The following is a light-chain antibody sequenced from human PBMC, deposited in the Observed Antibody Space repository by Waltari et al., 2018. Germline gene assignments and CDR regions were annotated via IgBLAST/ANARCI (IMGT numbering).Light chain of an antibody. V-gene: IGLV2-8*01. CDR1: SSDVGGYNY. J-gene: IGLJ3*02. Sequence: QSALTQPPSASGSPGPSVTISCTGTSSDVGGYNYVSCYQQHPGKAPKLMIYEVSKRPSGVPDRFSGSKSGNTASLTVSGLQAEDEADYYCSSYAGSNNLWVFGGGTKLTVL. CDR3: SSYAGSNNLWV. CDR2: EVS.